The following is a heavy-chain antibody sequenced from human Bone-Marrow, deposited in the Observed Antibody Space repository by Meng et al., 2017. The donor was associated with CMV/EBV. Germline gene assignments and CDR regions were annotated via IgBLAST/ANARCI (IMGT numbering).Heavy chain of an antibody. J-gene: IGHJ6*02. CDR1: GFTFSSYW. CDR2: IKQDGSEK. CDR3: ARDSDLPTWMKAHYYGMDV. D-gene: IGHD5-12*01. V-gene: IGHV3-7*01. Sequence: ETLSLTCAASGFTFSSYWMSWVRQAPGKGLEWVANIKQDGSEKYYVDSVKGRFTISRDNAKNSLYLQMNRLRAEGTAGAYCARDSDLPTWMKAHYYGMDVWGQGTTVTVSS.